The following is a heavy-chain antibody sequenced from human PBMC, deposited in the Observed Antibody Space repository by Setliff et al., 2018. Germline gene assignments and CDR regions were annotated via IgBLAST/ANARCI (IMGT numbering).Heavy chain of an antibody. J-gene: IGHJ3*02. CDR3: ARGWGSGWSKEGAFDI. Sequence: SETLSLTCAVYGGSFSGYYWSWLRQPPGKGLEWIREINHSGSTNYNPSLKSRVTISVDTSKNQFSLKLSSVTAADTAVYYCARGWGSGWSKEGAFDIWGQGTTVTVSS. CDR2: INHSGST. D-gene: IGHD6-19*01. V-gene: IGHV4-34*01. CDR1: GGSFSGYY.